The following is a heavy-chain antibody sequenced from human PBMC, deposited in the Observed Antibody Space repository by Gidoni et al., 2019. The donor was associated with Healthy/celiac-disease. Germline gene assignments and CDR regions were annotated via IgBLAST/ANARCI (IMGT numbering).Heavy chain of an antibody. CDR2: IYSGGST. Sequence: EVQLVESGGGLIQPGGSLRLSCAASGFTVSSNYMSWVRQAPGTGLEWVSVIYSGGSTYYADAVKSRFTISRDNSKNTLYLQMNSLRAEDTAVYYCARDLRWVAYGMDVWGQGTTVTVSS. V-gene: IGHV3-53*01. CDR3: ARDLRWVAYGMDV. D-gene: IGHD5-12*01. CDR1: GFTVSSNY. J-gene: IGHJ6*02.